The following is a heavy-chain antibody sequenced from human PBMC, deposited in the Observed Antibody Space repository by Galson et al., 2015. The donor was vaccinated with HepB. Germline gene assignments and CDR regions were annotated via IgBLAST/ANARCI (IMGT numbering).Heavy chain of an antibody. J-gene: IGHJ4*02. Sequence: SLRLSCAASGFTFSGSAIHWVRQASGKGPEWVGRIRSKASNYATTYVASLKGRFIISRDDSKNTAYLHMLSLRIEDTAVYYCARLGDFSGYSSSWGQGTLVTVSS. CDR1: GFTFSGSA. CDR2: IRSKASNYAT. CDR3: ARLGDFSGYSSS. D-gene: IGHD6-13*01. V-gene: IGHV3-73*01.